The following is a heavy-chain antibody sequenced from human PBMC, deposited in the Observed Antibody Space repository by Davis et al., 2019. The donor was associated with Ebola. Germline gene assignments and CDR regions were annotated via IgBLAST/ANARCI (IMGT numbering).Heavy chain of an antibody. CDR2: INHSGST. CDR1: GGSFSGYY. Sequence: PSETLSLTCAVYGGSFSGYYWSWIRQPPGKGLEWIGEINHSGSTNYNPSLKSRVTISVDTSKNQFSLKLSSVTAADTAVYYCARAGGIAAAVSEWFDPWGQGTLVTVSS. D-gene: IGHD6-13*01. J-gene: IGHJ5*02. CDR3: ARAGGIAAAVSEWFDP. V-gene: IGHV4-34*01.